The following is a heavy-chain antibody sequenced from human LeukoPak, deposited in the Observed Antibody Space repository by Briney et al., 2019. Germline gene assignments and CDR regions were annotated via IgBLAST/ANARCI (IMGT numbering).Heavy chain of an antibody. CDR1: GGTFSSYA. CDR3: ARGTYEPPVGFDP. D-gene: IGHD1-1*01. CDR2: IIPIFGTA. J-gene: IGHJ5*02. V-gene: IGHV1-69*13. Sequence: SVKVSCKASGGTFSSYAISWVRQAPGQGLECMGGIIPIFGTANYAQKFQGRVTITADESTSTAYMELSGLRSEDTAVYYCARGTYEPPVGFDPWGQGTLVTVSS.